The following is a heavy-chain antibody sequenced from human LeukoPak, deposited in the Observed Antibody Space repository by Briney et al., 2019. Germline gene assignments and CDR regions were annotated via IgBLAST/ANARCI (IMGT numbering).Heavy chain of an antibody. CDR1: GFTFSSYG. Sequence: PGRSLRLSCAASGFTFSSYGMHCVRQAPGKGLEWVAVIWYDGSNKYYADSVKGRFTISRDNSKNTLYLQMNSLRAEDTAVYYCARGGYCSSTTCYATAIDYWGQGTLVTVSS. CDR3: ARGGYCSSTTCYATAIDY. J-gene: IGHJ4*02. CDR2: IWYDGSNK. V-gene: IGHV3-33*01. D-gene: IGHD2-2*01.